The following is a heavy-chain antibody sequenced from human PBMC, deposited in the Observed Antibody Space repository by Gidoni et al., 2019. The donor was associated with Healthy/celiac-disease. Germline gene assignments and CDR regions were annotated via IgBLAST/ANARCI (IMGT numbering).Heavy chain of an antibody. CDR3: ARQAGGPSGSFAPIDY. V-gene: IGHV4-59*08. D-gene: IGHD1-26*01. CDR2: IYYSGST. Sequence: QVQLQESGPGLVKPSETLSLTCTVSGGSISSYYWSWIRQPPGKGLEWIGYIYYSGSTNYNPSLKSRVTISVDTSKNQFSLKLSSVTAADTAVYYCARQAGGPSGSFAPIDYWGQGTLVTVSS. J-gene: IGHJ4*02. CDR1: GGSISSYY.